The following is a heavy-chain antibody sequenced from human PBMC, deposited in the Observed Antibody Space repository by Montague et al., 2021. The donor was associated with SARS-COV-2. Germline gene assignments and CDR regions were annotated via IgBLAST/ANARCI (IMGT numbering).Heavy chain of an antibody. D-gene: IGHD3-10*01. CDR1: GFTFSSYD. CDR3: AREYSAPRWFGEYNRYGMDV. J-gene: IGHJ6*02. Sequence: CAASGFTFSSYDMHWVRQAPGKGLEWVAVIWYDGSNQYYGDSVKGRFTISRDNAKNSLHLQMNSLRAEDTAVYYCAREYSAPRWFGEYNRYGMDVWGQGTTVTVSS. V-gene: IGHV3-33*08. CDR2: IWYDGSNQ.